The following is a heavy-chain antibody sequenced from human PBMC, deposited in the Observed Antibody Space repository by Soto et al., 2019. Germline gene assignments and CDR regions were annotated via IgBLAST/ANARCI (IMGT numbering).Heavy chain of an antibody. CDR2: IDYSGST. CDR1: GDSISNSDYY. Sequence: SETLSLTCTVSGDSISNSDYYWNWIRQSPGKGLEWIASIDYSGSTYYNPSLKSRVVISADTSKNLFSLKLRSVTAADTALYFCATDGPYYYGFAVWGQGTTVTVSS. J-gene: IGHJ6*02. V-gene: IGHV4-30-4*01. CDR3: ATDGPYYYGFAV.